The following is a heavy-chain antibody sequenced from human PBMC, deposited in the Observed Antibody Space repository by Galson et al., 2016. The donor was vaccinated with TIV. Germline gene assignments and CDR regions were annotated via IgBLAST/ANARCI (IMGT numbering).Heavy chain of an antibody. CDR2: IIPLFGTA. D-gene: IGHD5-18*01. V-gene: IGHV1-69*13. J-gene: IGHJ6*02. Sequence: SVKVSCKASGDTFTSYPFNWVRQAPGQGHEWMGGIIPLFGTANYAQKFQGRVTVTADESTSTVYLDLSSLRSEDTAVYYCAKDRNTALDTYHYYYGMDVWGQGTTVTVSS. CDR3: AKDRNTALDTYHYYYGMDV. CDR1: GDTFTSYP.